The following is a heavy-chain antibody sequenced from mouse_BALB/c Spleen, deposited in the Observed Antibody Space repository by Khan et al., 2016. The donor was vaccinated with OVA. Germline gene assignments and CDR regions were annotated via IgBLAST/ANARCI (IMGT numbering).Heavy chain of an antibody. V-gene: IGHV2-6-7*01. CDR3: ARERRLGGFAY. D-gene: IGHD3-3*01. J-gene: IGHJ3*01. CDR2: IWGAGST. CDR1: GFSLTDYG. Sequence: QVQLQQSGPGLVAPSQSLSITCTVSGFSLTDYGINWVRQPPGKGLEWLGMIWGAGSTDYNSALNSSMSISKENSKSKVFLKMQSMQTDGTARYYCARERRLGGFAYWGQGTLVTVSA.